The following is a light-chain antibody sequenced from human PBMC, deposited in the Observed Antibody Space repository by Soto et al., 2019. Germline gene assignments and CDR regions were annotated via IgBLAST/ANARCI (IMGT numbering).Light chain of an antibody. CDR3: QQYGSLIT. Sequence: EIVLTQSPDTLSLSPGERATLSCRASQSVSSSYLAWYQQKPGQALRLLIYRASSRATGIPDRLSGSGSGTDFTLTISRLEPEDFAVYYCQQYGSLITFGQGTRLEIK. V-gene: IGKV3-20*01. CDR1: QSVSSSY. J-gene: IGKJ5*01. CDR2: RAS.